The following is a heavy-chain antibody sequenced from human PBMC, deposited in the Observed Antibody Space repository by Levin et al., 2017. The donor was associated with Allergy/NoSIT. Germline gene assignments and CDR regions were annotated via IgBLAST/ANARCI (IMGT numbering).Heavy chain of an antibody. Sequence: NTSETLSLTCSVSGASITSGPYHWSWIRQQPGKGLEWIGYIYYSGSAYYNPSLNSRVTISLDTSKNQFSLNMTSVTAADTAVYYCARDRDRTEAGTSFDFWGQGTLVTVSS. V-gene: IGHV4-31*03. D-gene: IGHD6-13*01. CDR2: IYYSGSA. J-gene: IGHJ4*02. CDR1: GASITSGPYH. CDR3: ARDRDRTEAGTSFDF.